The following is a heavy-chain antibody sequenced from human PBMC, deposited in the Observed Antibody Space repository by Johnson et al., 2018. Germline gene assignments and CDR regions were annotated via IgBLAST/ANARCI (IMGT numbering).Heavy chain of an antibody. V-gene: IGHV3-11*01. Sequence: SGGSTYYADSVKGRFTISRDNAKNSLYLQMNSLRAEDTAVYYCARPIFGLMGGGFDPWGQGTLVTVYS. D-gene: IGHD3-3*01. CDR2: SGGST. CDR3: ARPIFGLMGGGFDP. J-gene: IGHJ5*02.